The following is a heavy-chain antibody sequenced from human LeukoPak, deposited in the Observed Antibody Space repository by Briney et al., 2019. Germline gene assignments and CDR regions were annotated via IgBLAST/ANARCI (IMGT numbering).Heavy chain of an antibody. J-gene: IGHJ4*02. D-gene: IGHD3-10*01. CDR1: GGSFSGYY. Sequence: PSETLSLTCAVYGGSFSGYYWSWIRQPPGKGLEWIGETNHSGSTNYNPSLKSRVTISVDTSKNQFSLKLSSVTAADTAVYYCARGVYYYGSGSYYYWGQGTLVTVSS. CDR3: ARGVYYYGSGSYYY. V-gene: IGHV4-34*01. CDR2: TNHSGST.